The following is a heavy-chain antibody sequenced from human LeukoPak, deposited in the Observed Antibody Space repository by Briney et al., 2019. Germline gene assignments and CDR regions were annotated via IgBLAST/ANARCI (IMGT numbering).Heavy chain of an antibody. CDR2: IKGYNGDT. CDR3: ARSGHCSGSACYSEGIDF. CDR1: GYTFTSSG. D-gene: IGHD2-21*01. J-gene: IGHJ4*02. Sequence: ASVKVSCKTSGYTFTSSGITWVRQAPGQGLEWMGWIKGYNGDTAYAQMFQGRFSMTTDTSTSTSSMELSGLRSDDTAVYYCARSGHCSGSACYSEGIDFWGQGTLVTVSS. V-gene: IGHV1-18*01.